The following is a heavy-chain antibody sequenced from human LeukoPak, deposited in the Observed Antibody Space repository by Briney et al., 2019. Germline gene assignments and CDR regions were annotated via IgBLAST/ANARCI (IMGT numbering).Heavy chain of an antibody. CDR1: GFSSSAHT. Sequence: GGSLRLSCEGSGFSSSAHTMSWVRQAPGKGLEWVSSIDSTSTYIYYADSMKGRFSISRDNAKNSLYLQMSSLRAEDTAVYYCAREGQGAWYWFDLWGQGTLVTVSS. J-gene: IGHJ5*02. CDR2: IDSTSTYI. CDR3: AREGQGAWYWFDL. V-gene: IGHV3-21*01. D-gene: IGHD6-19*01.